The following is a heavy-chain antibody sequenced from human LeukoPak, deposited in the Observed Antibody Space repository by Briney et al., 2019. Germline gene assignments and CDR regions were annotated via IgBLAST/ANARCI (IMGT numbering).Heavy chain of an antibody. Sequence: SETLSLTCTVSGGSITSSNYYWGWIRQPPGTGLEWIGRIYDSESTYYNPPLNSRVTISLDTSKRQFSLMLSTVPATDTAVYYCARRSRMTTVVFDYWGQGTLVTVSS. D-gene: IGHD4-23*01. J-gene: IGHJ4*02. CDR2: IYDSEST. V-gene: IGHV4-39*01. CDR3: ARRSRMTTVVFDY. CDR1: GGSITSSNYY.